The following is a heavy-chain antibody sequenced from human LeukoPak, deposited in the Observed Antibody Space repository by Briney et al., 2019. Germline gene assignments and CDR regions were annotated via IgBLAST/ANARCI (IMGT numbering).Heavy chain of an antibody. D-gene: IGHD6-13*01. CDR1: GVSISSYY. V-gene: IGHV4-59*01. CDR3: ARSPIGSRFRFDP. J-gene: IGHJ5*02. Sequence: SETLSLTCTVSGVSISSYYWSWIRQPPGKGLEWIGYIYYSGSTNYNPSLKSRVTISVDTSKNQFSLKLSSVTAADTAVYYCARSPIGSRFRFDPWGQGTLVTVSS. CDR2: IYYSGST.